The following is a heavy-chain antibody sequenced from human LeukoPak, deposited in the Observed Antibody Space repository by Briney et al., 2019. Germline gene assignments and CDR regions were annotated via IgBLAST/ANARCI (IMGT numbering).Heavy chain of an antibody. CDR1: GGSISIYY. J-gene: IGHJ3*02. V-gene: IGHV4-4*07. Sequence: SDTLSLTCTVSGGSISIYYWSWIRQPAGKGLEWIGRIYTSGSTNYNPSLKRRVTMSVDTSKNQFSLKLCSVTAAETAVYYCARNGYDILTGSDAFDIWGQGTMVTVSS. CDR2: IYTSGST. CDR3: ARNGYDILTGSDAFDI. D-gene: IGHD3-9*01.